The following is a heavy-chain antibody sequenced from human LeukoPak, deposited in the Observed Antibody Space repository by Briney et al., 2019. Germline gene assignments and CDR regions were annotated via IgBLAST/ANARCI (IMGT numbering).Heavy chain of an antibody. V-gene: IGHV3-30*04. CDR2: ISYDGSNK. CDR3: ATYHSGRFFDY. CDR1: GFTFSSYA. D-gene: IGHD6-19*01. J-gene: IGHJ4*02. Sequence: GGSLRLSCAASGFTFSSYAMHWVRQAPGKGLEWVAVISYDGSNKYYADSVKGRFTISRDNSKNTLYLQMDSLRAEDTALYYCATYHSGRFFDYWGQGTLVTVSS.